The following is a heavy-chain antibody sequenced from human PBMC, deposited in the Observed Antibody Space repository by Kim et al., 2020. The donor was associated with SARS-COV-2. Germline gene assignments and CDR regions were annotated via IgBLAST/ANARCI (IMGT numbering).Heavy chain of an antibody. D-gene: IGHD5-18*01. CDR1: GGSISRYH. V-gene: IGHV4-59*08. Sequence: SETLSLTCAVYGGSISRYHWSWIRQPPGKGLEWIGYIYYSGSTNYNPSLKSRVTISVDTSKNQFSLKLSSVTAADTAVYYCACSAPEIAMVGWGTYYYMDAWGNGTTLT. CDR3: ACSAPEIAMVGWGTYYYMDA. CDR2: IYYSGST. J-gene: IGHJ6*03.